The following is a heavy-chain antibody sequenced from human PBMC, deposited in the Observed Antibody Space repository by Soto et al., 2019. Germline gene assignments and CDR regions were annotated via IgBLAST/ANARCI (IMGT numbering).Heavy chain of an antibody. V-gene: IGHV4-30-4*01. CDR1: GGSISSGDYY. J-gene: IGHJ4*02. CDR3: ARFGILQIYFGY. D-gene: IGHD3-16*01. Sequence: SETLSLTCTVSGGSISSGDYYWSWIRQPPGKGLEWIGYIYYSGSTYYNPSLKSRVTISVDTSKNQFSLKLSSVTAADTAVYYCARFGILQIYFGYWGQGTLVTVSS. CDR2: IYYSGST.